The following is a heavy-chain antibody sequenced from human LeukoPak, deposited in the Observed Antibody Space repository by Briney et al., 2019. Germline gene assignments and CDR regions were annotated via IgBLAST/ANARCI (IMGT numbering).Heavy chain of an antibody. CDR1: GFTFSSYA. V-gene: IGHV3-23*01. D-gene: IGHD1-26*01. CDR2: ISGSGGST. Sequence: PGGSLRLSCAASGFTFSSYAMSWVRQAPGKGLEWVSAISGSGGSTYYADSVKGRFTISRDNSKNTLYLQMNSLRAEETAVYYCAKGGGSAWELLALDYWGQGTLVTVSS. J-gene: IGHJ4*02. CDR3: AKGGGSAWELLALDY.